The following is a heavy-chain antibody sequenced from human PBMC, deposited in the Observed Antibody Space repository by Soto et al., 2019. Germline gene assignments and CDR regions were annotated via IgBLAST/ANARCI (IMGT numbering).Heavy chain of an antibody. CDR1: GLALRSYA. V-gene: IGHV3-23*01. Sequence: GGSLRLSCAGSGLALRSYAMTWIRQTPEKGLEWVSTISGRSGVPSYADSVDGRFTVSRDNSKNTLYLQMNSLRPDDTAIYYCAKGGPFTGGFDPWGQGTLVTVSS. CDR2: ISGRSGVP. CDR3: AKGGPFTGGFDP. D-gene: IGHD3-16*01. J-gene: IGHJ5*02.